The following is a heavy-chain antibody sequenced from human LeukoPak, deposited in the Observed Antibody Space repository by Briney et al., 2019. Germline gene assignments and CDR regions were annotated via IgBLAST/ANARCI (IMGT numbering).Heavy chain of an antibody. V-gene: IGHV3-33*01. CDR2: IWYDGSNK. Sequence: GSLRLSCAASGFTFSSYGMHWVRQAPGKGLEWVAVIWYDGSNKYYADSVKGRFTISRDNSKNTLYLQMNSLRAEDTAVYYCARGAPGGYYFDYWGQGTLVTVSS. CDR3: ARGAPGGYYFDY. J-gene: IGHJ4*02. CDR1: GFTFSSYG.